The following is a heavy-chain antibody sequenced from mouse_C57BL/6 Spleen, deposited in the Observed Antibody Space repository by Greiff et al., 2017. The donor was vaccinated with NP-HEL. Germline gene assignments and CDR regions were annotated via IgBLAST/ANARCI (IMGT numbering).Heavy chain of an antibody. Sequence: VQLQQSGAELVRPGTSVKVSCKASGYAFTNYLIEWVKQRPGQGLEWIGVINPGSGGTNYNEKFQGKATLTADKSSSTDYMHLSSLTSEDSAVYFCASSPYITTVVATVDYYAMDYWGQETSVTVSS. CDR3: ASSPYITTVVATVDYYAMDY. D-gene: IGHD1-1*01. J-gene: IGHJ4*01. V-gene: IGHV1-54*01. CDR2: INPGSGGT. CDR1: GYAFTNYL.